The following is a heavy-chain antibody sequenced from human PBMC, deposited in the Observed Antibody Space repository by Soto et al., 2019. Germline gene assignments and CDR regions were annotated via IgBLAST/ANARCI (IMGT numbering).Heavy chain of an antibody. CDR2: ISSNGGST. Sequence: GGSLRLSCAASGFTFSSYAMHWVRQAPGKGLEYVSAISSNGGSTYYANSVKGRFTISRDNSKNTLYLQMGSLRAEDMAVYYCARAPTRGYSYVDGAFDIWGQGTMVTVSS. V-gene: IGHV3-64*01. D-gene: IGHD5-18*01. CDR1: GFTFSSYA. CDR3: ARAPTRGYSYVDGAFDI. J-gene: IGHJ3*02.